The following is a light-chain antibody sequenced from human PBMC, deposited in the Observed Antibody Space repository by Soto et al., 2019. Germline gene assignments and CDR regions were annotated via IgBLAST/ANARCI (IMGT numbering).Light chain of an antibody. CDR1: QSVSTR. J-gene: IGKJ1*01. Sequence: DIHMTQSTSSLSASVGSRATLICRASQSVSTRLAWYQQKPGKAPKVLIYDASSWAGGVPSRFTGSGSGTEFTLTINSLKPDDFATYYCQQYSVYWTFGQGTKVDIK. CDR2: DAS. V-gene: IGKV1-5*02. CDR3: QQYSVYWT.